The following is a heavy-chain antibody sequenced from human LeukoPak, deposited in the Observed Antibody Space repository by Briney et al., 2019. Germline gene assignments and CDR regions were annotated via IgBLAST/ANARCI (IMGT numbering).Heavy chain of an antibody. J-gene: IGHJ4*02. CDR1: GGSISSGGYY. D-gene: IGHD6-6*01. CDR3: AREGQLVGFDY. CDR2: IYHSGST. Sequence: SETLSLTCTVSGGSISSGGYYWSWIRQPPGKGLEWIGYIYHSGSTYYNPSLKSRVTISVDRSKNQFSLKLSSATAADTAVYYCAREGQLVGFDYWGQGTLVTVSS. V-gene: IGHV4-30-2*01.